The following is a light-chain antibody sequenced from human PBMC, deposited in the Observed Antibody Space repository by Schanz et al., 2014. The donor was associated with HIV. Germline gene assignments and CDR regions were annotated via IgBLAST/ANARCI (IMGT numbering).Light chain of an antibody. J-gene: IGLJ2*01. V-gene: IGLV1-40*01. Sequence: QSVLTQPPSVSAAPGQKVTISCSGSSSNIGNNYVSWYQHLPGTAPKLLIYGSTNRPSGVPDRFSGSKSGTSASLAITGLQAEDEADYYCQSFDSSLSAVVFGGGTKLTVL. CDR3: QSFDSSLSAVV. CDR2: GST. CDR1: SSNIGNNY.